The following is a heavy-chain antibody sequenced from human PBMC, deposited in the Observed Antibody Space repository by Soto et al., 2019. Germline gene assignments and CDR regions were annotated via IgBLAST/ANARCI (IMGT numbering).Heavy chain of an antibody. CDR1: GITLSSYS. J-gene: IGHJ4*02. D-gene: IGHD3-10*01. Sequence: EVQLVESGGGLVKPGESLRLSCVASGITLSSYSMNWVRQAPGKGLEWVSSISSSSTYIFYADSVKGRFTISRDNAKNSLFLHMNSLRVEDTGVYYCARGDMVRGVTPRVDYWGQGTLVTVSS. CDR3: ARGDMVRGVTPRVDY. V-gene: IGHV3-21*06. CDR2: ISSSSTYI.